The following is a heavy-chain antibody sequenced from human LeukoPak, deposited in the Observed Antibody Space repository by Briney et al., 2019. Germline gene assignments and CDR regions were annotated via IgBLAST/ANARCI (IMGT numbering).Heavy chain of an antibody. J-gene: IGHJ4*02. D-gene: IGHD3-22*01. Sequence: SETLSLTCTVSGGSISSYYWSWIRQPPGKGLGWSGYIYYSGSTNYNPSLKSRVTISVDTSKNQFSLKLSSVAAADKAVYYCARDIGCYDSSGYYDYWGQGTLVTVSS. V-gene: IGHV4-59*01. CDR3: ARDIGCYDSSGYYDY. CDR2: IYYSGST. CDR1: GGSISSYY.